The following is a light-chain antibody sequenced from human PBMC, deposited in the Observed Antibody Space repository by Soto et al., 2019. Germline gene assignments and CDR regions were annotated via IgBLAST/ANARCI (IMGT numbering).Light chain of an antibody. Sequence: EIVLTQSPGTLSLSPGERATLSCRASQSASNYLAWYQRKPGQVPRLLIYGASTRATDIPARFSGSGSGTEFTLTISSLQSEDFAVYYCQQYNSWPPTFGQGTKVDIK. V-gene: IGKV3-15*01. CDR1: QSASNY. CDR3: QQYNSWPPT. J-gene: IGKJ1*01. CDR2: GAS.